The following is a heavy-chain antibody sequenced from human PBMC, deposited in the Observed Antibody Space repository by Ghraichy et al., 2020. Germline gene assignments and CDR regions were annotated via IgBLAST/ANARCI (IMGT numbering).Heavy chain of an antibody. CDR1: GFTFNTYA. CDR2: ISGSDGGT. CDR3: AKTTYCNGGRCFLFDY. Sequence: GGSLRLSCAASGFTFNTYAMSWVRQAPGKGLEWVSGISGSDGGTHYADSVKGRFTVSRDNSKNTLYLQMNSLRADDTAVYYCAKTTYCNGGRCFLFDYWGQGTLVTVSS. J-gene: IGHJ4*02. V-gene: IGHV3-23*01. D-gene: IGHD2-15*01.